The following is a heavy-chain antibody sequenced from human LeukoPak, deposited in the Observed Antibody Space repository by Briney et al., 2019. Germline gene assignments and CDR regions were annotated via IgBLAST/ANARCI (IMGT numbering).Heavy chain of an antibody. CDR2: INPDSGGT. CDR1: GYTFTGYY. D-gene: IGHD2-8*01. Sequence: ASVKVSCKASGYTFTGYYMHWVRQAPGQGLEWMGWINPDSGGTDYAQKFQGRVTITRDRSFSTAYMEVRWLTSDDTAVYFCARMLNGAYDVWGQGTLVTVSS. J-gene: IGHJ4*02. CDR3: ARMLNGAYDV. V-gene: IGHV1-2*02.